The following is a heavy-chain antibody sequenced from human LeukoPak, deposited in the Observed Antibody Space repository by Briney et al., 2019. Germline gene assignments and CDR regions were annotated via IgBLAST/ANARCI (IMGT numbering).Heavy chain of an antibody. CDR1: GFTFSGYG. CDR3: ARGQYSPDY. J-gene: IGHJ4*02. V-gene: IGHV3-33*01. Sequence: GRSLRLSCAASGFTFSGYGMHWVRQAPGKGLEWVAVIWYDGSNKYHTDSVKGRFTISRDNSKNTLYLQMNSLRAEDTAVYYCARGQYSPDYWGQGTLVTVSS. CDR2: IWYDGSNK. D-gene: IGHD2-15*01.